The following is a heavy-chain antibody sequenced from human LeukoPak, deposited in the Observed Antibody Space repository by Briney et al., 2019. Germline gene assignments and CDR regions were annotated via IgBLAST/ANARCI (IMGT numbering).Heavy chain of an antibody. D-gene: IGHD2-2*01. Sequence: SVKVSCKASGYNFNSYGISWVRQAPGQGLEWMGGIIPIFGTANYAQKFQGRVTITADESTSTAYMELSSLRSEDTAVYYCARGGYQLLEFDYWGQGTLVTVSS. V-gene: IGHV1-69*13. J-gene: IGHJ4*02. CDR2: IIPIFGTA. CDR1: GYNFNSYG. CDR3: ARGGYQLLEFDY.